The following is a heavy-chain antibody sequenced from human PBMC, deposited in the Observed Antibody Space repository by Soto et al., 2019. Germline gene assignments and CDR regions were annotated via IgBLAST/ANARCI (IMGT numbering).Heavy chain of an antibody. D-gene: IGHD1-20*01. J-gene: IGHJ4*02. CDR2: MSPSSGNT. CDR1: GYNFNTYD. V-gene: IGHV1-8*02. CDR3: ARAITQGYDY. Sequence: QVQLVQSGAEVEKPGASVKVSCQASGYNFNTYDINWVRQATGQGLEWMGWMSPSSGNTGYAQKFQGRVTITRDTSVSTAYMELNSLTSDDTAVYYCARAITQGYDYWGQGTPVTVSS.